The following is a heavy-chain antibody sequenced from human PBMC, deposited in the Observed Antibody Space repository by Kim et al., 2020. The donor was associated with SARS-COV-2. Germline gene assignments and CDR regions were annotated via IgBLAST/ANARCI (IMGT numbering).Heavy chain of an antibody. J-gene: IGHJ6*02. CDR3: AKDRILRQQLVRGTSLLYYYYGMDV. CDR1: GFTFSSYG. Sequence: GGSLRLSCAASGFTFSSYGMHWVRQAPGKGLEWVAVISYDGSNKYYADSVKGRFTISRDNSKNTLYLQMNSLRAEDTAVYYCAKDRILRQQLVRGTSLLYYYYGMDVWGQGTTVTVSS. D-gene: IGHD6-13*01. CDR2: ISYDGSNK. V-gene: IGHV3-30*18.